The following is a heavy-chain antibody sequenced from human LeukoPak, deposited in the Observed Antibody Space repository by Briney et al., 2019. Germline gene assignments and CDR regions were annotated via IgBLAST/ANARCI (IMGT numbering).Heavy chain of an antibody. CDR3: ATGYRDYGVGY. D-gene: IGHD5-12*01. CDR2: INTDGSTT. Sequence: GGSLRLSCAASGSTFSSYWMHWVRQAPGKGLAWVSLINTDGSTTTYADSVKGRFTISRDNAKNTLSLQMNSLRAEDTTVYYCATGYRDYGVGYWGQGTLVTVSS. J-gene: IGHJ4*02. CDR1: GSTFSSYW. V-gene: IGHV3-74*01.